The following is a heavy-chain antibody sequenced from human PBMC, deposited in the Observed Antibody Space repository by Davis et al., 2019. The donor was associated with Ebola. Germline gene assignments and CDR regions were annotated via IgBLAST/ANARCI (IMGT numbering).Heavy chain of an antibody. CDR1: GYRFTRYW. CDR3: ARCRTLGSYYYMDV. CDR2: IYPDDSDT. D-gene: IGHD3-10*01. Sequence: GESLKISCRASGYRFTRYWIGWVRQMPGRGLQWMGIIYPDDSDTIYSPSFQGQVTIAADKSINTAYLQWSSLKASDTAVYYCARCRTLGSYYYMDVWGNGTSVTVSS. V-gene: IGHV5-51*06. J-gene: IGHJ6*03.